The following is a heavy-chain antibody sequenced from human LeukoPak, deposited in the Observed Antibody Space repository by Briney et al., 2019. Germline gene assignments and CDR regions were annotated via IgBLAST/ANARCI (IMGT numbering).Heavy chain of an antibody. V-gene: IGHV1-18*01. CDR1: GYTFTSYG. J-gene: IGHJ4*02. CDR3: ATDQRGRDYVWGSYRFDY. CDR2: ISAYNGNT. D-gene: IGHD3-16*02. Sequence: ASVKVSCKASGYTFTSYGISWVRQAPGQGLEWMGRISAYNGNTNYAQKLQGRVTMTTDTSTSTAYMELRSLRSEDTAVYYCATDQRGRDYVWGSYRFDYWGQGTLVTVSS.